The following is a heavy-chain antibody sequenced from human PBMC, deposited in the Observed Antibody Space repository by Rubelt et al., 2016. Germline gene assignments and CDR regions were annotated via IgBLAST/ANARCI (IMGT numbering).Heavy chain of an antibody. CDR2: IYYSGTT. V-gene: IGHV4-59*01. J-gene: IGHJ5*02. CDR1: GGSISTYY. Sequence: QVQLQESGPGLVKPSETLSLTCTVSGGSISTYYWSWIRQPPGKGLEWIGYIYYSGTTNYNPSLKSRVTISLDTSKNQFSLRLTSVTAADTAVYFCARETYSTSWSNWFDPWGQGTLVTVSS. D-gene: IGHD6-13*01. CDR3: ARETYSTSWSNWFDP.